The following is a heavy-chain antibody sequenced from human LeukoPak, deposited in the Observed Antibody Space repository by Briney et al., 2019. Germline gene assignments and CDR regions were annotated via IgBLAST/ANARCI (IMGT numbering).Heavy chain of an antibody. CDR3: ARQSQSCSSARCYYYYYYMDV. Sequence: GGSLRLSCAASGFTFSTYWMSWVRQAPGKGLEWVANIKEDGSETYYVDSVKGRFTISRDNAKNSLYLQMSSLRAEDTAVYYCARQSQSCSSARCYYYYYYMDVWGKGTTVTVSS. V-gene: IGHV3-7*01. CDR1: GFTFSTYW. CDR2: IKEDGSET. J-gene: IGHJ6*03. D-gene: IGHD2-2*01.